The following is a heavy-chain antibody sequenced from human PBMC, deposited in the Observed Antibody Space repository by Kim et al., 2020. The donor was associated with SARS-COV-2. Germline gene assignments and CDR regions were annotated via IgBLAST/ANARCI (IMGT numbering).Heavy chain of an antibody. J-gene: IGHJ4*02. Sequence: SDPQKVQGRVTMTRDTSTSTVYMELSSLRSEDTAVYYCAREGPNTYYFDYWGQGTLVTVSS. V-gene: IGHV1-46*01. CDR3: AREGPNTYYFDY. D-gene: IGHD3-16*01.